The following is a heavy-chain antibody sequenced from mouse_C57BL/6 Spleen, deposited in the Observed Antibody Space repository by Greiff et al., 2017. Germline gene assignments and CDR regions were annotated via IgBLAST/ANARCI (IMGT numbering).Heavy chain of an antibody. Sequence: EVKLEASGGGLVKPGGSLKLSCAASGFTFSDYGMHWVRQAPEKGLEWVAYISSGSSTIYYADPVKGRFTISRDKAKNILFLQITSLRSEDTAMYYCARAGVAKAMDYWGQGTSVTVSS. J-gene: IGHJ4*01. CDR2: ISSGSSTI. V-gene: IGHV5-17*01. CDR3: ARAGVAKAMDY. CDR1: GFTFSDYG. D-gene: IGHD1-1*01.